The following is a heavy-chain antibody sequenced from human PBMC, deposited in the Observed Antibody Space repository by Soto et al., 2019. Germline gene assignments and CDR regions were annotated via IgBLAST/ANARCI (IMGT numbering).Heavy chain of an antibody. CDR1: GFTFSSYA. V-gene: IGHV3-30-3*01. J-gene: IGHJ6*02. D-gene: IGHD2-2*02. CDR2: ISYDGSNK. Sequence: GGSLRLSCAASGFTFSSYAMHWVRQAPGKGLEWVAVISYDGSNKYYADSVKGRFTISRDNSKNTLYLQMNSLRAEDTAAYYCARGPSIVVVPAAIVGGAWYYGMDVWGQGATVTVSS. CDR3: ARGPSIVVVPAAIVGGAWYYGMDV.